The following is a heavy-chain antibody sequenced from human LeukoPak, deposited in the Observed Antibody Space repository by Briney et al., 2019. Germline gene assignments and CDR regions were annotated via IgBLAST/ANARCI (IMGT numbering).Heavy chain of an antibody. CDR3: ITLGGRGY. CDR2: IRSKTDGGTT. D-gene: IGHD3-16*01. Sequence: GGSLRLSCAASDFTFNNVAMNWVRQAPGKGLEWVGRIRSKTDGGTTDYTAPVKGRFTISRDDSKSTLYLEMNSLITEDTAVYYCITLGGRGYWGQGTLVTVSS. J-gene: IGHJ4*02. V-gene: IGHV3-15*07. CDR1: DFTFNNVA.